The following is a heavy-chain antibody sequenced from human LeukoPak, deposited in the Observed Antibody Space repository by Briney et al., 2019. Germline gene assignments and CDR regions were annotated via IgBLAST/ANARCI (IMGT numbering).Heavy chain of an antibody. CDR3: ARVVRGVVTSNWFDP. V-gene: IGHV4-59*01. CDR2: VASSGTS. D-gene: IGHD2-21*02. J-gene: IGHJ5*02. Sequence: SETLSLTCTVSGDSLNTYYWTWIRQTPGKELKWIGFVASSGTSNYNPSLKSRASISIDTSKNQFSLALTSVTPADTAVYYCARVVRGVVTSNWFDPWGQGTLVSVSS. CDR1: GDSLNTYY.